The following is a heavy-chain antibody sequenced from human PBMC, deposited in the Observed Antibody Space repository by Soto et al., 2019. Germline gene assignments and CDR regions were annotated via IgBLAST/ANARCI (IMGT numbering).Heavy chain of an antibody. Sequence: GSLRLSCAASGFTFSSYAIIFFRHSPGKGLEWVSAISGSGGSTYYADSVKGRFTISRDNSKNTLYLQMNSLRAEDTAVYYCAILGIFPEAYFDYWGQGTLVTVSS. J-gene: IGHJ4*02. CDR2: ISGSGGST. CDR3: AILGIFPEAYFDY. CDR1: GFTFSSYA. V-gene: IGHV3-23*01. D-gene: IGHD2-15*01.